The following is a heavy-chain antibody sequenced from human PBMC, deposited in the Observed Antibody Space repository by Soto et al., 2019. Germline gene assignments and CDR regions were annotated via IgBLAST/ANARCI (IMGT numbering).Heavy chain of an antibody. D-gene: IGHD6-13*01. CDR2: IYYSGST. CDR1: GCSISSYY. Sequence: SGTLSLTCTFSGCSISSYYCIWIRQPPVKGLEWIGYIYYSGSTNYNPSLKSRVTISVDTSKNQFSLKLSSVTAADTAVYYCARVLRSSWYRPLNNWFDPWGQGTLVTVSS. J-gene: IGHJ5*02. CDR3: ARVLRSSWYRPLNNWFDP. V-gene: IGHV4-59*01.